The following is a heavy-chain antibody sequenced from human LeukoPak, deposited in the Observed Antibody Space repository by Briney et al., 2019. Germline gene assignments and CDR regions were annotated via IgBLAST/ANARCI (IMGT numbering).Heavy chain of an antibody. Sequence: GGSLRLSCAASGFTLNSYAMSWVRQAPGKGLEWVSAISYSGGSTYYADSVKGRFTISRDNSKNTLYLQMNSLKAEDTAVYYCAKVTACSGDSCGSAWGQGTLVTVSS. J-gene: IGHJ5*02. V-gene: IGHV3-23*01. CDR2: ISYSGGST. CDR3: AKVTACSGDSCGSA. D-gene: IGHD2-15*01. CDR1: GFTLNSYA.